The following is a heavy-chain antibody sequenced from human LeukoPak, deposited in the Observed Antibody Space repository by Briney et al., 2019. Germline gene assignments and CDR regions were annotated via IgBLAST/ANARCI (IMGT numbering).Heavy chain of an antibody. J-gene: IGHJ5*02. CDR1: GASFSGYY. Sequence: PSGTLSLTCAIYGASFSGYYWSWIRQPPGKGLEWIGEINHSRSINYNPSLKSRVTISVDTSKNQFSLKLNSVSAADTAVYYCARIPTGQRTTAPWGQGTLVTVSS. V-gene: IGHV4-34*01. D-gene: IGHD1-1*01. CDR2: INHSRSI. CDR3: ARIPTGQRTTAP.